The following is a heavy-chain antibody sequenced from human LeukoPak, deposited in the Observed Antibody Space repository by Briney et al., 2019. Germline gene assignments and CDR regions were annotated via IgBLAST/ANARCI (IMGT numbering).Heavy chain of an antibody. Sequence: ASVKVSCKASGYTFTSYDINWVRQATGQGLEWMGWMNPNSGNTGYAQKFQGRVTMTRNTSISTAYMELSSLRSEDTAVYHCARVILVRGVIHYYYYGMDVWGQGTTVTVSS. CDR2: MNPNSGNT. D-gene: IGHD3-10*01. J-gene: IGHJ6*02. CDR1: GYTFTSYD. CDR3: ARVILVRGVIHYYYYGMDV. V-gene: IGHV1-8*01.